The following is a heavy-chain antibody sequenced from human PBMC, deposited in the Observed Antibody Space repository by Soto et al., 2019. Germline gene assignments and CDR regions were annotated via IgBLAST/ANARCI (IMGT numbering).Heavy chain of an antibody. CDR2: ISSSSSYI. CDR1: GFTFSSYS. D-gene: IGHD2-15*01. CDR3: ARDVMYCSGGSCYLTENAFDI. Sequence: GGSLRLSCAASGFTFSSYSMNWVRQAPGKGLEWVSSISSSSSYIYYADSVKGRFTISRDNAKNSLYLQMNSLRAEDTAVYYCARDVMYCSGGSCYLTENAFDIWGQGTMVTVSS. V-gene: IGHV3-21*01. J-gene: IGHJ3*02.